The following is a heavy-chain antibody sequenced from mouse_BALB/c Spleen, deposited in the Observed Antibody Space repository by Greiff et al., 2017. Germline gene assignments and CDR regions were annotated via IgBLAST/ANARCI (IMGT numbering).Heavy chain of an antibody. CDR3: ARDYDYDVEAMDY. Sequence: VMLVESGPGLVAPSQSLSITCTVSGFSLTSYGVHWVRQPPGKGLEWLGVIWAGGSTNYNSALISRLSISKDNSKSQVFLKMNSLQTDDTAMYYCARDYDYDVEAMDYWGQGTSVTVSS. CDR1: GFSLTSYG. D-gene: IGHD2-4*01. J-gene: IGHJ4*01. V-gene: IGHV2-9*02. CDR2: IWAGGST.